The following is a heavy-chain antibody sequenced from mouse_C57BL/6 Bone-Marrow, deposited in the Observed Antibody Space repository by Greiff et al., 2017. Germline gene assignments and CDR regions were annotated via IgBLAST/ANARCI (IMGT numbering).Heavy chain of an antibody. CDR3: ARRGDSNYEREMDY. CDR2: INPYNGGT. Sequence: VQLQQSGPVLVKPGASVKMSCKASGYTFTDYYMNWVKQSHGKSLEWIGVINPYNGGTSYNQKFKGKDTLTVDKSSSTAYMELNSLTSEDSAVYYCARRGDSNYEREMDYWGQGTSVTVSS. D-gene: IGHD2-5*01. V-gene: IGHV1-19*01. CDR1: GYTFTDYY. J-gene: IGHJ4*01.